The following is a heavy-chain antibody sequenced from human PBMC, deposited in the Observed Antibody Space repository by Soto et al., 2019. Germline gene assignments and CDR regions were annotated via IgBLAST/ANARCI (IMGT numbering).Heavy chain of an antibody. Sequence: QVQLVQSGAEVKKPGSSVKVSCKASGVTFSSYAVSWVRQAPGQGLEWMGGIIPFFDTPNYAQKFQGRVTITAEKSTSTAYRERSSLRSEDTATYYCARSTGSGPRPGPHRSTGSAPGGKGPLVTVPS. CDR2: IIPFFDTP. J-gene: IGHJ5*02. CDR3: ARSTGSGPRPGPHRSTGSAP. CDR1: GVTFSSYA. V-gene: IGHV1-69*06. D-gene: IGHD5-12*01.